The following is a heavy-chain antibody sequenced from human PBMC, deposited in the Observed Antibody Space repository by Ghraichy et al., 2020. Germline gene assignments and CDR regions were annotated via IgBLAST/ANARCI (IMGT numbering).Heavy chain of an antibody. Sequence: SETLSLTCTVSGGSISAYFCNWIRQPPGKALEWIGNIHYSGSTSYNASLKSRVTISLDTSKKQFFLKVKSVTAADTAMYYCATTDANYYGAGRNSYGLDVWGPGTTVSVSS. J-gene: IGHJ6*02. CDR1: GGSISAYF. V-gene: IGHV4-59*08. D-gene: IGHD3-10*01. CDR3: ATTDANYYGAGRNSYGLDV. CDR2: IHYSGST.